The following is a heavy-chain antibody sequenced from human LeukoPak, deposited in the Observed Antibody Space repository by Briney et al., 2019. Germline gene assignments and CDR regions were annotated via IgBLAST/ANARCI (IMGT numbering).Heavy chain of an antibody. J-gene: IGHJ3*02. Sequence: SQTLSLTCAISGDSFSSNSAAWNWIRQSPSRGLEWLGRTYYRTKCYNDYAVSVKSRITINPDTSKNQFSLQLNSVTPEDTAVYYCARGSGWQFVPFGAFDIWGQGTMVTVSS. D-gene: IGHD6-6*01. V-gene: IGHV6-1*01. CDR2: TYYRTKCYN. CDR1: GDSFSSNSAA. CDR3: ARGSGWQFVPFGAFDI.